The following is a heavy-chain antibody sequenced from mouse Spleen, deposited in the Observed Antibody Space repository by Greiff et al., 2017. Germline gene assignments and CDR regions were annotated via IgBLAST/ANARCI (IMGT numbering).Heavy chain of an antibody. V-gene: IGHV1-7*01. J-gene: IGHJ3*01. D-gene: IGHD1-1*01. CDR2: INPSSGYT. CDR3: SRLITTLVEKIAY. Sequence: QVKLKQSGAALAKPGASVKLSCKASGYPFTSYWMHWVKQRPGQGLEWIGYINPSSGYTKYNQKFKDKATLTADKSSSTAYMQLSSLTYEDSAVYYCSRLITTLVEKIAYWGQGTLVTVSA. CDR1: GYPFTSYW.